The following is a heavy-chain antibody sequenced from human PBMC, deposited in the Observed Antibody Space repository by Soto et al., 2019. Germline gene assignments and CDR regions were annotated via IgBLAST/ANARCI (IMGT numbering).Heavy chain of an antibody. D-gene: IGHD6-19*01. CDR1: GYTFTAYS. Sequence: QVQLVQSGAELKKPGASVKVSCKASGYTFTAYSMHWVRQAPGQGLEWMGWFNPNSGDTIYPQRFQGRVTPTRDTSIATAYMEVYSLTSDDTAVYYCAREASAVISLDYWGQGTLVTVSS. J-gene: IGHJ4*02. V-gene: IGHV1-2*02. CDR3: AREASAVISLDY. CDR2: FNPNSGDT.